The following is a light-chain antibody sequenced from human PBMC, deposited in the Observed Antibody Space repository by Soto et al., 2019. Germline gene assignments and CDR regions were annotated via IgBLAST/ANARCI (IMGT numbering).Light chain of an antibody. CDR1: QSVLHSPNNKNY. CDR3: QHYYNAPRT. V-gene: IGKV4-1*01. Sequence: DIVMTQSPDSLAVSLGERATINCKSSQSVLHSPNNKNYLAWYQKKPGQPPKLLIYWASTRDSGVPDRFSGSGSGTDFTLTISRLQAEDMAVYYCQHYYNAPRTFGQGTKVEIK. J-gene: IGKJ1*01. CDR2: WAS.